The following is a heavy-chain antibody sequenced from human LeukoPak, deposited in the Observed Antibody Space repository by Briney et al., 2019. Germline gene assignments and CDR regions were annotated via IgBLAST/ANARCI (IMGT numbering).Heavy chain of an antibody. CDR1: GYTFTGYY. D-gene: IGHD3-10*01. CDR3: ARDLDGSGRALDV. J-gene: IGHJ6*02. V-gene: IGHV1-2*04. CDR2: INPNSGDT. Sequence: ASVTASCPASGYTFTGYYMHWVRQAPGQGLEWMGWINPNSGDTNYAQKFQGWVTMTRDTSISTGYLYLNRLRSDDTAVYYCARDLDGSGRALDVWGQGTTVTVSS.